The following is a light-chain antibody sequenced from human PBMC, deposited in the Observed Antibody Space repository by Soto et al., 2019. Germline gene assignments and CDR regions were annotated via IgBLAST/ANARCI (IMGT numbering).Light chain of an antibody. J-gene: IGKJ4*01. Sequence: DVQMTQSPSTLSVSVGDRVTITCRASQSSSSSWLAWYQQKPGQVPKLLIYDVSTLGSGVPSRFSGSGSATESTLTISSLQPDDFATYYCQQYFSYPLTFGGGTKVEIK. V-gene: IGKV1-5*01. CDR3: QQYFSYPLT. CDR2: DVS. CDR1: QSSSSSW.